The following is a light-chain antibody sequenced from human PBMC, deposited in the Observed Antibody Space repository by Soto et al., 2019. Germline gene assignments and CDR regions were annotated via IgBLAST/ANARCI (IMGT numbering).Light chain of an antibody. CDR1: RSNIGSDT. J-gene: IGLJ1*01. CDR3: AAWDDSLNGYV. V-gene: IGLV1-44*01. Sequence: QPVLTQAPSASGTPGQRVTISCSGSRSNIGSDTVNWYQQLPGTAPNLLIYSSNQRPSGVPDRFSGSKSGTSASLAISGLQLEDEAEYYCAAWDDSLNGYVFGTGTKLTVL. CDR2: SSN.